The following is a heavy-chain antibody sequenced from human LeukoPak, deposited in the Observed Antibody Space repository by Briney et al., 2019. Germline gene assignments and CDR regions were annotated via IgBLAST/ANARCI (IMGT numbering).Heavy chain of an antibody. CDR2: VHYSGGS. V-gene: IGHV4-39*07. CDR3: ARDGWRVVVPRGYYYYMDV. J-gene: IGHJ6*03. CDR1: GGSISSSTYY. Sequence: SETLSLTCTVSGGSISSSTYYWGWIRQSPGKGLEWIGSVHYSGGSYYSPSLKSRVTISLNASKNQFSLKLSSVTAADTAVYYCARDGWRVVVPRGYYYYMDVWGKGTTVTVSS. D-gene: IGHD3-22*01.